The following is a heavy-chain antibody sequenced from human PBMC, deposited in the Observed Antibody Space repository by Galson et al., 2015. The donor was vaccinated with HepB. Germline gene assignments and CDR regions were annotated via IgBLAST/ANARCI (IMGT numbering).Heavy chain of an antibody. CDR2: INPSGGST. J-gene: IGHJ6*03. CDR3: ARDGRDYYDSSGYFYYYYYYMDV. CDR1: GYTFTSYY. Sequence: SVKVSCKASGYTFTSYYMHWVRQAPGQGLEWMGIINPSGGSTSYAQKFQGRDTMTRDTSTSTVYMELSSLRSEDTAVYYCARDGRDYYDSSGYFYYYYYYMDVWGKGTTVTVSS. V-gene: IGHV1-46*01. D-gene: IGHD3-22*01.